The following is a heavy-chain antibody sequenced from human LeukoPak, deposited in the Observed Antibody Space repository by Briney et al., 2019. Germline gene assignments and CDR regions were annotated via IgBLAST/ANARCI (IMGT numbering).Heavy chain of an antibody. D-gene: IGHD5-18*01. CDR1: GGSISSYY. V-gene: IGHV4-59*01. Sequence: SSETLSLTRTVSGGSISSYYWSWIRLPPGKGLEWMGYIYYTGATYYNPSLKIRVTISLDTSKTQLSLKLSSVTAADAAVYYCARAGYSYGTGYYFDYWGQGALVTVSS. J-gene: IGHJ4*02. CDR2: IYYTGAT. CDR3: ARAGYSYGTGYYFDY.